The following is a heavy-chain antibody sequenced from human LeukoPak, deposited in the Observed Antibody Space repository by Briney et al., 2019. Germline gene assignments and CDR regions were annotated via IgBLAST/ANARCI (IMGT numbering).Heavy chain of an antibody. Sequence: KPSETLSLTCTVSGGSISNYYWGWIRQPPGKGLEWIGYIDYSGDTNYNPSLKSRVIMSVDTSKNQFSLKLSSVTAADTAVYYCARGDVYNSGWPYFDYWGQGALVTVSS. J-gene: IGHJ4*02. D-gene: IGHD6-19*01. CDR3: ARGDVYNSGWPYFDY. CDR2: IDYSGDT. CDR1: GGSISNYY. V-gene: IGHV4-59*01.